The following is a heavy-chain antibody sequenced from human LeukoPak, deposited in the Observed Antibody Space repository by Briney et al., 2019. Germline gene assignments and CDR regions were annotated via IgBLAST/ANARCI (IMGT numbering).Heavy chain of an antibody. D-gene: IGHD3-10*01. Sequence: SETLSLTCAVYGGSFSGYYWSWIRQPLGKGLEWIGEINHSGSTNYNPSLKSRVTISVDTSKNQFSLKLSSVTAADTAVYYCARGRDYYGSGAHYYMDVWGKGTTVTVSS. CDR2: INHSGST. J-gene: IGHJ6*03. CDR3: ARGRDYYGSGAHYYMDV. V-gene: IGHV4-34*01. CDR1: GGSFSGYY.